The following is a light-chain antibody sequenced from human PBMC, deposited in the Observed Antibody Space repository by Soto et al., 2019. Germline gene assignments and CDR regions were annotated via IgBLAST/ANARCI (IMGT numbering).Light chain of an antibody. CDR1: QSVSSY. Sequence: EIVLTQSPATLSLSPGERATLSCRASQSVSSYLAWYQQKPGQAPRLLIYDASNRATGIPARFCGSGSGTDFTLTISSLEPEDFAVYYCQQRSNWPFLTFGGGTKVEIK. CDR3: QQRSNWPFLT. J-gene: IGKJ4*01. CDR2: DAS. V-gene: IGKV3-11*01.